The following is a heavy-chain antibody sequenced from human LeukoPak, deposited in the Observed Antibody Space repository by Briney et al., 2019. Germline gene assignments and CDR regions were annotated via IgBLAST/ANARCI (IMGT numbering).Heavy chain of an antibody. CDR2: IDHSGST. J-gene: IGHJ4*02. Sequence: SETLSLTCTVSGGSISSYYWSWIRQPPGKGLEWIGEIDHSGSTNYNPSLKSRVTISVDTSKNQFSLKLSSVTAADTAVYYCARGLRGYSYGYYSYWGQGTLVTVSS. V-gene: IGHV4-34*01. CDR3: ARGLRGYSYGYYSY. CDR1: GGSISSYY. D-gene: IGHD5-18*01.